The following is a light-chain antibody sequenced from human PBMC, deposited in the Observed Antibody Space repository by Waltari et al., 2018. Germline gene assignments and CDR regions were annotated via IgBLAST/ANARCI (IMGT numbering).Light chain of an antibody. CDR2: GAS. J-gene: IGKJ2*01. CDR1: QRLTSRY. V-gene: IGKV3-20*01. CDR3: QQYGSSVMYT. Sequence: EFVLTQSPDTLSLSPGERATLSCRASQRLTSRYLAWYQPKPGQAPRLLIYGASSRAAGIPDRFSGSGSGTDFTVTISRLEPEDFAVYYCQQYGSSVMYTFGQGTKLETK.